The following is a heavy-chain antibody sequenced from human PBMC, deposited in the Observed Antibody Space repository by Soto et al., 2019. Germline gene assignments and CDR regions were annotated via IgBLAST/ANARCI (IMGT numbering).Heavy chain of an antibody. CDR3: AAASRIPVASSDALDI. D-gene: IGHD6-19*01. CDR1: GFTFTSST. CDR2: IVVGSGNT. V-gene: IGHV1-58*02. J-gene: IGHJ3*02. Sequence: SLKVSCKASGFTFTSSTMQWVRLARGQRLEWIGWIVVGSGNTNYAQKFQERVTITTDMSTSTAYMELSSLRSEDTAVYYCAAASRIPVASSDALDIWGQGTMVTVSS.